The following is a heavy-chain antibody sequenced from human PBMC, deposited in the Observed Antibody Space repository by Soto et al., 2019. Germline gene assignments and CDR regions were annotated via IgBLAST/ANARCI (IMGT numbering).Heavy chain of an antibody. CDR2: ISYDGSNK. Sequence: QVQLVESGGGVVQPGRSLRLSCAASGFTFSSYAMHWVRQAPGKGLEWVAVISYDGSNKYYADSVKGRFTISRDNSKNTLYLQMNSLRAEDTAVYYCARDPSRGVAVAAPGYWGQGTLVTVSS. CDR3: ARDPSRGVAVAAPGY. CDR1: GFTFSSYA. V-gene: IGHV3-30-3*01. D-gene: IGHD6-19*01. J-gene: IGHJ4*02.